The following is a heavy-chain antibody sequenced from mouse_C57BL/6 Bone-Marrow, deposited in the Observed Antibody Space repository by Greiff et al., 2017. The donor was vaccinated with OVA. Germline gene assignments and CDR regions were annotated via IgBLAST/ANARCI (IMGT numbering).Heavy chain of an antibody. Sequence: DVKLVESGGGLVKPGGSLKLSCAASGFTFSSYAMSWVRQTPEKRLEWVATISDGGSYTYYPDNVKGRFTISRDNAKNNLYLQMSHLKSEDTAMYYCAREVPAWFAYWGQGTLVTVSA. V-gene: IGHV5-4*01. J-gene: IGHJ3*01. CDR1: GFTFSSYA. CDR2: ISDGGSYT. CDR3: AREVPAWFAY.